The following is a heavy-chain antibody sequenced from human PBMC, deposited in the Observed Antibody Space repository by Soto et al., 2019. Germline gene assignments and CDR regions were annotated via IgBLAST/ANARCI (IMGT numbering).Heavy chain of an antibody. CDR1: GYPFDTYG. D-gene: IGHD6-19*01. CDR3: ARYWGAVAGLGPRHYYYYYGMGV. CDR2: ISAYNGQT. J-gene: IGHJ6*02. V-gene: IGHV1-18*01. Sequence: GASVKVSCKASGYPFDTYGINWVRQAPGQRPEWMGWISAYNGQTDYAQNFQGRVTMATDTSTNKAYMELRNLRSDDTAVYYCARYWGAVAGLGPRHYYYYYGMGVWGQGTTVTVSS.